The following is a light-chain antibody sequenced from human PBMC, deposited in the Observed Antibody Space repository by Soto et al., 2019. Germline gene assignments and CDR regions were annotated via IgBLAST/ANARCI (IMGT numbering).Light chain of an antibody. CDR2: AAT. CDR3: QPTSGVPYT. CDR1: QRIGTY. J-gene: IGKJ3*01. V-gene: IGKV1-39*01. Sequence: DIQMTQSPSSLSASVGDRVTITCRASQRIGTYLNWYLQKPGKAPQLLIFAATSLQSGVSPRCSGSGSGTDLALTVSSLQPEDVATYCCQPTSGVPYTFCPGTK.